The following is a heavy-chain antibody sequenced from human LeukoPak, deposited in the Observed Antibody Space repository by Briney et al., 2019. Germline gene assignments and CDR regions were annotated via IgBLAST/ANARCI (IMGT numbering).Heavy chain of an antibody. CDR3: ARAQSGSFDY. D-gene: IGHD1-26*01. V-gene: IGHV3-74*01. Sequence: GGSLRLSCAASGFTLSSYWMHWVRQAPGKGLVWVSRISGDGSTTSYADSVKGRFTVSRDNAKNTLYLQMNSLRAEDTAVYYCARAQSGSFDYWGQGTLVTVSS. J-gene: IGHJ4*02. CDR1: GFTLSSYW. CDR2: ISGDGSTT.